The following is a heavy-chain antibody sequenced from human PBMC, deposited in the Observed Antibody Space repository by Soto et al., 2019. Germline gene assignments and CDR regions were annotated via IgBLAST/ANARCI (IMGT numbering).Heavy chain of an antibody. CDR3: ARQKVSSAWYAENWFDP. CDR1: GGSISSGNYY. Sequence: LSLTCTVSGGSISSGNYYWGWIRQPPGKGLEWIGSINYSGSTYYNPSLKSRVTVSADTSRNHFSLRLSSVTAADTAVYYCARQKVSSAWYAENWFDPWGQGTLVTVSS. D-gene: IGHD6-19*01. CDR2: INYSGST. V-gene: IGHV4-39*01. J-gene: IGHJ5*02.